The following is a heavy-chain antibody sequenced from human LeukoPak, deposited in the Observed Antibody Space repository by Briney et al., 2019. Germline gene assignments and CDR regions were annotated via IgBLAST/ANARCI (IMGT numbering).Heavy chain of an antibody. V-gene: IGHV1-3*01. CDR3: ARALWFGELLTQDNWFDP. D-gene: IGHD3-10*01. CDR2: INAGNGNT. Sequence: ASVKVSCKASGYTFTSYAMHWVRQAPGQRLEWMGWINAGNGNTKYSQKFQGRVTITRDTSASTAYMELSSLRSGDTAVYYCARALWFGELLTQDNWFDPWGQGTLVTVSS. CDR1: GYTFTSYA. J-gene: IGHJ5*02.